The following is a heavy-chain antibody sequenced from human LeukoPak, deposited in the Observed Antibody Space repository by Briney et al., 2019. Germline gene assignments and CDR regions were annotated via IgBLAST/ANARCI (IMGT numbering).Heavy chain of an antibody. CDR3: ARMYSGSYYVAFDI. J-gene: IGHJ3*02. Sequence: PSETLSLTCTVSGGSISSYYWSWIRQPPGKGLEWIGYIYYSGSTNYNPSLKSRVTISVDTSKNQFSLKLSSVTAADTAVYYCARMYSGSYYVAFDIWGQGTMVTVSS. V-gene: IGHV4-59*08. D-gene: IGHD1-26*01. CDR2: IYYSGST. CDR1: GGSISSYY.